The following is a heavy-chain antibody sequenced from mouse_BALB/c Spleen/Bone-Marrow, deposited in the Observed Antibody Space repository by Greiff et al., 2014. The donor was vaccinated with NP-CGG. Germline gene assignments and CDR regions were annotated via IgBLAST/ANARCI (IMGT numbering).Heavy chain of an antibody. V-gene: IGHV5-15*02. CDR1: GFTFSEYG. CDR2: ISSLASSI. J-gene: IGHJ4*01. CDR3: VRRGNGIYAMDY. Sequence: VQLKESGGGLVQPGGSRKLSCAASGFTFSEYGMAWVRQAPGKGPEWVAFISSLASSIYYADSVTGRFTLSRENAKNTLYLEMTSLRSEDTAMYFCVRRGNGIYAMDYWGQGTSVTVSS.